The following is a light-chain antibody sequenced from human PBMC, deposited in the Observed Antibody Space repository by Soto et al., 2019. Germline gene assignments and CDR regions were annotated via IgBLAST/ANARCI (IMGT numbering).Light chain of an antibody. Sequence: EIVLTQSPGTLPLSPGERGTLSCRASQTISSYYLAWYQQRPGQPPRLLIYGASSRATGIPDRFSGSGSGTDFTLTISRLEPEDFAVYYCQLYDNSRFTFG. J-gene: IGKJ3*01. CDR1: QTISSYY. CDR2: GAS. CDR3: QLYDNSRFT. V-gene: IGKV3-20*01.